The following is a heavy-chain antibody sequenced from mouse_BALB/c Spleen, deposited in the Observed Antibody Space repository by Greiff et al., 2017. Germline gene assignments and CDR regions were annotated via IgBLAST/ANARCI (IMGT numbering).Heavy chain of an antibody. V-gene: IGHV7-3*02. Sequence: EVKVVESGGGLVQPGGSLRLSCATSGFTFTDYYMSWVRQPPGKALEWLGFIRNKANGYTTEYSASVKGRFTISRDNSQSILYLQMNTLRAEDSATYYCARDTPYYRYPSYAMDYWGQGTSVTVSS. J-gene: IGHJ4*01. CDR1: GFTFTDYY. CDR2: IRNKANGYTT. CDR3: ARDTPYYRYPSYAMDY. D-gene: IGHD2-14*01.